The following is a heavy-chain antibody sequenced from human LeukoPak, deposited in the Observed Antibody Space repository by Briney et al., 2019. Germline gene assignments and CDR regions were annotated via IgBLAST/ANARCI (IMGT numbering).Heavy chain of an antibody. V-gene: IGHV1-2*02. D-gene: IGHD6-6*01. J-gene: IGHJ6*03. CDR3: ARDLAERLVPAYYYYMDV. CDR2: INPNSGGT. Sequence: GASVKVSCKASGYTFTGYYMHWVRQAPGQGLEWMGWINPNSGGTNYAQKFQGRVTMTRDTSISTAYMELSRLRSDDTAVYYCARDLAERLVPAYYYYMDVWGKGTTVTVSS. CDR1: GYTFTGYY.